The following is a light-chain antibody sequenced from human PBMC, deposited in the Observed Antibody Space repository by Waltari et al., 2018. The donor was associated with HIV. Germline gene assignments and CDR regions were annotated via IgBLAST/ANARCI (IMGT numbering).Light chain of an antibody. J-gene: IGKJ4*01. CDR1: QSLLRSSNNLNY. CDR2: WAS. V-gene: IGKV4-1*01. CDR3: QQYSSVPVT. Sequence: DIVLTQSPDSLAVSLGGKATINCKSSQSLLRSSNNLNYLAWYQKKPRQPPRRRLPWASSRESGVPDRFSGSGSGTDFTLTISNLQAEDVAIYYCQQYSSVPVTFGGGTEVEIK.